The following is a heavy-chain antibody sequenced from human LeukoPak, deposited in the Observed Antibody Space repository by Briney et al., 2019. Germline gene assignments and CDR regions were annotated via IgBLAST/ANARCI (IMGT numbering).Heavy chain of an antibody. CDR2: ISSSGTTI. CDR1: GFTFSSYE. D-gene: IGHD2-2*01. CDR3: ARRYCSSTSCLIDY. Sequence: GGSLRLSCAASGFTFSSYEMNWVRQAPRKGLEWVSYISSSGTTIYYADSVKGRFTISRDNAKNSLYLQMNSLRAEDTAVYYCARRYCSSTSCLIDYWGQGTLVTVSS. V-gene: IGHV3-48*03. J-gene: IGHJ4*02.